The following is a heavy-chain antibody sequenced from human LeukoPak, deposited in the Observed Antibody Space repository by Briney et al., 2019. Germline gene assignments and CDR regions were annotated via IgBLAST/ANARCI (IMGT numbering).Heavy chain of an antibody. V-gene: IGHV3-48*04. Sequence: PGRSLRLSCAASGFTFSSYGMHWVRQAPGKGLKWVSYVSSSGSTIYYADSVKGRFTISRDNAKNSLYLQMNSLRAEDTAVYYCARVSPPETGYYYGMDVWGQGTTVTVSS. CDR3: ARVSPPETGYYYGMDV. J-gene: IGHJ6*02. CDR2: VSSSGSTI. D-gene: IGHD3-10*01. CDR1: GFTFSSYG.